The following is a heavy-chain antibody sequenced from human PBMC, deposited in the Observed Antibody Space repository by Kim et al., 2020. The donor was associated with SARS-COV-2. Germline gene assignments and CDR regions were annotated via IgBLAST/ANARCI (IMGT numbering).Heavy chain of an antibody. V-gene: IGHV3-23*01. Sequence: GGSLRLSCAASGFTFSSYAMSWVRQAPGKGLEWVSAISGSGGSTYYADSVKGRFTISRDNSKNTLYLQMNSLRAEDTAVYYCAKMGDCSSTSCYFPFFRWFDPWGQGTLVTVSS. D-gene: IGHD2-2*01. CDR2: ISGSGGST. J-gene: IGHJ5*02. CDR1: GFTFSSYA. CDR3: AKMGDCSSTSCYFPFFRWFDP.